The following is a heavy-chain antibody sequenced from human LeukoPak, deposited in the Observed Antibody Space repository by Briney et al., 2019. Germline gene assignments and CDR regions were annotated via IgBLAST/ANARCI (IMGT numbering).Heavy chain of an antibody. CDR1: GYTFTSYD. V-gene: IGHV1-8*01. CDR2: MNPNSGNT. Sequence: ASVKVSCKASGYTFTSYDINWVRQATGQGLEWMGWMNPNSGNTGYAQKFQGRVTITTDESTSTAYMELSSLRSEDTAVYYCARGPPYYYDSSGYYYFDYWGQGTLVTVSS. CDR3: ARGPPYYYDSSGYYYFDY. J-gene: IGHJ4*02. D-gene: IGHD3-22*01.